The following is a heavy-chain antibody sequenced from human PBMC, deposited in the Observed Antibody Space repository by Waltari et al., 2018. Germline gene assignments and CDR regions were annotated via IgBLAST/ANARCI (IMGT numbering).Heavy chain of an antibody. D-gene: IGHD5-18*01. Sequence: QVQLVESGGGVVQPGRPLRLSCAASGFSFSYYGMHWVRQAPGKGVEWVAFMSYDGNSKYYGASVKGRFTISRDNSKNTLYLQMNSLRAEDTAVYYCATTGYTYGYNYFYMDAWGKGTTVTVSS. CDR1: GFSFSYYG. CDR3: ATTGYTYGYNYFYMDA. V-gene: IGHV3-30*03. CDR2: MSYDGNSK. J-gene: IGHJ6*03.